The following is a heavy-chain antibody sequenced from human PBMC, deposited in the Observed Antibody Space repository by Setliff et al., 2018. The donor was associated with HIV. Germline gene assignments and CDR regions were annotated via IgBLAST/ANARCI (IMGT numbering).Heavy chain of an antibody. J-gene: IGHJ3*02. Sequence: GESLKISCVASGFTFGPFWMHWVRQAPGKGLEWVSYINSDGSIITYGESVKGRFTISRDNAKNTLYLQMNSLRAEDTAVYYCARDRGYPDSFNIWGQGTVVTVSS. CDR3: ARDRGYPDSFNI. V-gene: IGHV3-74*01. CDR2: INSDGSII. D-gene: IGHD3-10*01. CDR1: GFTFGPFW.